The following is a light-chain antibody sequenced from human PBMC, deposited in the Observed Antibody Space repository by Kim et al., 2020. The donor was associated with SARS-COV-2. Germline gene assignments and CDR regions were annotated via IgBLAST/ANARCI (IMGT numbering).Light chain of an antibody. J-gene: IGLJ3*02. V-gene: IGLV3-1*01. Sequence: SYELTQPPSVSVSPGQTASITCSGDKLGDKYACWYQQKPGQSPVLVMYQDNKRPSGIPERFSGSNSGNTATLTISGTQAMDEADYYCQAWDSSTAGVFGGGTKVTVL. CDR3: QAWDSSTAGV. CDR2: QDN. CDR1: KLGDKY.